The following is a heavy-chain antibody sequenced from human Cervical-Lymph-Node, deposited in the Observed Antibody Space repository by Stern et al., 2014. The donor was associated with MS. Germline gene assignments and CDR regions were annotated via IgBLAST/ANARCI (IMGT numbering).Heavy chain of an antibody. CDR3: ARDPMVRGVYNWFDP. CDR2: INPNSGGT. V-gene: IGHV1-2*06. J-gene: IGHJ5*02. D-gene: IGHD3-10*01. Sequence: QDQLVQSGAEVKKPGASVKVSCKASGYTFTGYYMHWVRQAPGQGLEWMGRINPNSGGTNYAQKFQGRVTMTRDTSISTAYMELSRLRSDDTAVYYCARDPMVRGVYNWFDPWGQGTLVTVSS. CDR1: GYTFTGYY.